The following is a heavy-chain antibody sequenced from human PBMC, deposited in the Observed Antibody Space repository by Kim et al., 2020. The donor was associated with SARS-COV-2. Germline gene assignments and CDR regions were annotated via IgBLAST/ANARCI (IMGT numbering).Heavy chain of an antibody. CDR3: AKAEYRGYSGYDQVLGYYYYYGMDV. J-gene: IGHJ6*02. Sequence: GGSLRLSCAASGFTFDDYAMHWVRQAPGKGLEWVSLISGDGGSTYYADSVKGRFTISRDNSKNSLYLQMNSLRTEDTALYYCAKAEYRGYSGYDQVLGYYYYYGMDVWGQGTTVTVSS. CDR1: GFTFDDYA. CDR2: ISGDGGST. V-gene: IGHV3-43*02. D-gene: IGHD5-12*01.